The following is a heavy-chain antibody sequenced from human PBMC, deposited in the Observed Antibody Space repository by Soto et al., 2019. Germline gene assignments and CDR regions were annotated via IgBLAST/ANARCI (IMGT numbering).Heavy chain of an antibody. CDR2: ISGSGRNT. CDR1: GFIFINNG. J-gene: IGHJ4*02. V-gene: IGHV3-23*01. D-gene: IGHD4-17*01. CDR3: ARGYGDSY. Sequence: PRGSLRLSCTTSGFIFINNGIIWVRQAPGKGLDWVSGISGSGRNTYYADSVKGRFTISRDNSKNTLFLQMNSLRAEDTAVYYCARGYGDSYWGQGTLVTVSS.